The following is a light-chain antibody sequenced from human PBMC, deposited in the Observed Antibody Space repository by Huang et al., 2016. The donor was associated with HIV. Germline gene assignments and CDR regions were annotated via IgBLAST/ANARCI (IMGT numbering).Light chain of an antibody. J-gene: IGKJ5*01. V-gene: IGKV1-8*01. Sequence: AIRMTQSPSSLSASTGDRVTITCRASQGIANYLAWYQQKPGKAPKLLISAASTLQSGVPSRFSGSGSGSDFTLTISCLQSEDFATYYCQQYFTYPPFTFGQGTRLEMK. CDR1: QGIANY. CDR3: QQYFTYPPFT. CDR2: AAS.